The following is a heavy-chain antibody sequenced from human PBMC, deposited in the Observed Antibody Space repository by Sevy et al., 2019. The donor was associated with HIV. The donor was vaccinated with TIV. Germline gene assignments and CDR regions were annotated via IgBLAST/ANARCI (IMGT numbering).Heavy chain of an antibody. J-gene: IGHJ5*02. Sequence: GGSLRLSCAASGFTFDDYGMSWVRQAPGKGLEWVSGINWNGGSTGYADSVKGRFTISRDNAKNSLYLQMNSLRAEDTALYHCARDVYARHCSSTSCYGRDNWFDPWGRGTLVTVSS. CDR2: INWNGGST. D-gene: IGHD2-2*01. CDR1: GFTFDDYG. CDR3: ARDVYARHCSSTSCYGRDNWFDP. V-gene: IGHV3-20*01.